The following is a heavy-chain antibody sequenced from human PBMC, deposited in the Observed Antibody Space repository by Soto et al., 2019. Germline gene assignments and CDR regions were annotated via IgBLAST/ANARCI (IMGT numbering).Heavy chain of an antibody. J-gene: IGHJ4*02. Sequence: EVLLVESGGGLVRPGGSLRLSCADSGFTFSSFEMIWVRQAPGKGLEWISYISDSGRTMYYADSVKGRFTISRDNAKNSLYLQMNSLRVEDTALYYCARSTVTSDWGQGTLVTVSS. CDR3: ARSTVTSD. D-gene: IGHD4-17*01. V-gene: IGHV3-48*03. CDR2: ISDSGRTM. CDR1: GFTFSSFE.